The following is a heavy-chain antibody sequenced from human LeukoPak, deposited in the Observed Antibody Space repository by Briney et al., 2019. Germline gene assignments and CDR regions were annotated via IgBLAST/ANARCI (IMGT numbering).Heavy chain of an antibody. J-gene: IGHJ4*02. CDR1: GESFSTFY. CDR2: INHNGNT. D-gene: IGHD3-10*01. Sequence: SETLSLTCGVSGESFSTFYWNWIRQHPGKGLEWIGEINHNGNTNYNPSLKGRVTLSVDKSKNQFSLKLRSVTAADTALYYCATVAIRAEFHFDHWGQGLLVTVSS. CDR3: ATVAIRAEFHFDH. V-gene: IGHV4-34*01.